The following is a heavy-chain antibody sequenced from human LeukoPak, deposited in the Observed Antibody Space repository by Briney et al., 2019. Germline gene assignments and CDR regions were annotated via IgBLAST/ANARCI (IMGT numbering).Heavy chain of an antibody. D-gene: IGHD5-12*01. J-gene: IGHJ3*02. CDR2: IYYSGST. CDR1: GGSISSYY. V-gene: IGHV4-59*01. CDR3: ARDNAVVATIFHDAFDI. Sequence: SETLSLTCTVSGGSISSYYWSWIRQPPGKGLEWIGYIYYSGSTNYNPSLKSRVTISVDTSKNQFSLKLSSVTAADTAVYYCARDNAVVATIFHDAFDIWGQGTMVTVSS.